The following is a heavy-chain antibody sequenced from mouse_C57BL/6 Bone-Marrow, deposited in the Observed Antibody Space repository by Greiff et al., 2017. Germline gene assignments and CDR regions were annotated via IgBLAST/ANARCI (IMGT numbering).Heavy chain of an antibody. CDR3: ALHDYGSLYYFDY. CDR2: IYPGSGNT. CDR1: GYSFTSYY. V-gene: IGHV1-66*01. J-gene: IGHJ2*01. D-gene: IGHD1-1*01. Sequence: QVQLKESGPELVKPGASVKISCKASGYSFTSYYIHWVKQRPGQGLEWIGWIYPGSGNTKYNEKFKGKATLTADTSSSTAYMQLSSLTSEDSAVYYGALHDYGSLYYFDYWGQGTTLTVSS.